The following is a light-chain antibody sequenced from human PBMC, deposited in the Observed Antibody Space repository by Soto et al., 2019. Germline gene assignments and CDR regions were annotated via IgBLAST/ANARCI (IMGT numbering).Light chain of an antibody. CDR2: GAS. J-gene: IGKJ4*01. V-gene: IGKV3-20*01. CDR3: QQYGSSPT. Sequence: EIVLTQSPGTLSLSPGERATLSCRASQSVSSSYLAWYQQKPGQAPRLLIYGASSRATGIPDRFSGSGSGTDFTLTISGMEPEDFALYYCQQYGSSPTFGGGTKVEIK. CDR1: QSVSSSY.